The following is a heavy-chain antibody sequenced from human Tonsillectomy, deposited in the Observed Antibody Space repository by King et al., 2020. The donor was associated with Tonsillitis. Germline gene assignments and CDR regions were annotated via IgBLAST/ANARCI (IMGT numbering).Heavy chain of an antibody. Sequence: VQLVESGGGLVKPGGSLRLSCAASGFTFSSYTMNWVRQAPGKGLEWVSFISNGSTYIYYAESVKGRLPISRDNAKNSLYLQMNTFRAEDTAVYYCASEWDQIAAAGIFGFDDWGQGTLVTVSS. J-gene: IGHJ4*02. V-gene: IGHV3-21*01. CDR3: ASEWDQIAAAGIFGFDD. D-gene: IGHD6-13*01. CDR1: GFTFSSYT. CDR2: ISNGSTYI.